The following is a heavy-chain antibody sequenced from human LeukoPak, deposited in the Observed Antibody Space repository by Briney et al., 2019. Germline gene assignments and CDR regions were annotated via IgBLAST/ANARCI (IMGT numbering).Heavy chain of an antibody. CDR1: GGPIHNSSYY. V-gene: IGHV4-39*01. Sequence: SETLFPPFHLSGGPIHNSSYYLGGISQPPRKGVGGVGSIYYSGSTYYNPSLKSRVTISVDTSKNQYSLKLSSVTAADTAVYYCARHAEYYDTDFDYWGQGTLVTVSS. CDR3: ARHAEYYDTDFDY. D-gene: IGHD3-22*01. J-gene: IGHJ4*02. CDR2: IYYSGST.